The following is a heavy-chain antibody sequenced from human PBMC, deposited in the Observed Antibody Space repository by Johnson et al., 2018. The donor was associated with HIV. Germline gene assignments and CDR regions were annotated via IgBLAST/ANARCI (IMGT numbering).Heavy chain of an antibody. CDR1: GFTFSTYA. D-gene: IGHD1-1*01. V-gene: IGHV3-30*04. CDR3: ARGTGTDDAFDI. CDR2: ISYDGSNT. Sequence: QVQLVESGGGVVQPGRSLRLSCVASGFTFSTYAMHWVRQAPGKGLEWVAVISYDGSNTYFADSVKGRFTISKDNSKNTLYLQMNSLRAEDTAVYYCARGTGTDDAFDIWGQGTMVTVSS. J-gene: IGHJ3*02.